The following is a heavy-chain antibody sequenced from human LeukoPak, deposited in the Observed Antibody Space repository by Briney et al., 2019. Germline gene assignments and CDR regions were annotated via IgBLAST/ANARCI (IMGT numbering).Heavy chain of an antibody. J-gene: IGHJ4*02. CDR3: AKAKSDDYFDY. CDR2: ISGSGGST. Sequence: PGGSLRLSCAASGFSVSRSFLSWIRQAPGKGLEWVSAISGSGGSTYYADSVKGRFTISRDNSKNTLYLQMNSLRAEDTAVYYCAKAKSDDYFDYWGQGTLVTVSS. V-gene: IGHV3-23*01. CDR1: GFSVSRSF.